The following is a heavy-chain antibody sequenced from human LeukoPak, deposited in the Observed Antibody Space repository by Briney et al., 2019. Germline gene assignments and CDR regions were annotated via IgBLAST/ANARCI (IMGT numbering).Heavy chain of an antibody. CDR2: IYYNGNT. V-gene: IGHV4-59*01. J-gene: IGHJ6*02. D-gene: IGHD1-26*01. CDR1: DGSINSYY. Sequence: KPSETLSLTCSVSDGSINSYYWNWIRRPPGKGLEWIGYIYYNGNTNYSPSLKSQVTMSVDTSKNLFSLKVSSVTAADTAVYYCARGRSNYYGMDVWGQGPRSPSP. CDR3: ARGRSNYYGMDV.